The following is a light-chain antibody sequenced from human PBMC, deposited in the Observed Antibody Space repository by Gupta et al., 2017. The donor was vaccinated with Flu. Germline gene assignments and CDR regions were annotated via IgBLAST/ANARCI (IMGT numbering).Light chain of an antibody. CDR3: SSGTTSRTRV. CDR1: SRDVGGYNF. Sequence: QSALTQPASVSGSPGQSITISCTATSRDVGGYNFVSWYQHRPGKAPKLMIYEVNKRPAGVSDRFSGSKSGSTASLTISGLQAEDEADYYCSSGTTSRTRVFGGGTKVTVL. V-gene: IGLV2-14*01. J-gene: IGLJ3*02. CDR2: EVN.